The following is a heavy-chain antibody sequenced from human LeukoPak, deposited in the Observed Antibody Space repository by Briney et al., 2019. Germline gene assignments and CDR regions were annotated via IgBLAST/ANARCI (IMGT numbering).Heavy chain of an antibody. Sequence: PGGSLRLSCAASGFTFSNYSMSWVRQAPGKGLEWVANIKQDGSDKYYVDSLKGRFTISRDNAKNSLYLQMNSLRAEDTAVYYCARRWRSAFDIWGQGTMVTVSS. CDR2: IKQDGSDK. CDR1: GFTFSNYS. CDR3: ARRWRSAFDI. J-gene: IGHJ3*02. V-gene: IGHV3-7*01. D-gene: IGHD5-24*01.